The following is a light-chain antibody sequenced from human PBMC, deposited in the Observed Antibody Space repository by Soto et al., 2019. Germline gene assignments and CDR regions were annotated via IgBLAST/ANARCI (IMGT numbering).Light chain of an antibody. CDR2: KAS. CDR3: QHYNSYSEA. J-gene: IGKJ1*01. Sequence: DIQMTQSPSTLSGSVGDRVTITCRASQTISSWLAWYQQKPGKAPKLLIYKASTLKSGVPSRFSGSGSGTESTLTISSLQHDDFATYYCQHYNSYSEALGQGTKVDIK. V-gene: IGKV1-5*03. CDR1: QTISSW.